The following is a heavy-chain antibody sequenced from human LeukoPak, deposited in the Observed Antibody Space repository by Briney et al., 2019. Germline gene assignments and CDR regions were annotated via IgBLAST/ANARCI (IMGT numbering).Heavy chain of an antibody. CDR3: AKDIRAYSSSFGDY. J-gene: IGHJ4*02. Sequence: GRSLRLSCAASGFTFDDYAMHWVRQAPGKGLEWVSGISWNSGSIGYADSVKGRFTISRGNAKNSLYLQMNSLRAEDTALYYCAKDIRAYSSSFGDYWGQGTLVTVSS. CDR2: ISWNSGSI. D-gene: IGHD6-13*01. V-gene: IGHV3-9*01. CDR1: GFTFDDYA.